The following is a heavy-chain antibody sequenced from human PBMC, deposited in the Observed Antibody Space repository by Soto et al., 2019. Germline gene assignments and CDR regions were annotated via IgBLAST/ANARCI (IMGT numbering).Heavy chain of an antibody. CDR3: ARNSLPTTLYTSNWNPIDY. V-gene: IGHV3-48*02. J-gene: IGHJ4*02. Sequence: EVQLVESGGGLVQPGGSLRLSCAASGFNFINYNMNWVRQTPEKGLEWISYISGFSTTIYYADSVKGRFTISRDNAKNSLYLQMSSLREDDTALYYCARNSLPTTLYTSNWNPIDYWGQGTLVTVSS. D-gene: IGHD1-20*01. CDR1: GFNFINYN. CDR2: ISGFSTTI.